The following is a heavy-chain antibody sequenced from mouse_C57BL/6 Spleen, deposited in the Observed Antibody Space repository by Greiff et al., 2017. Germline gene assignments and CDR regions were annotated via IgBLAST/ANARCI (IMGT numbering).Heavy chain of an antibody. V-gene: IGHV1-64*01. CDR1: GYTFTSYW. Sequence: VQLQQPGAELVKPGASVKLSCKASGYTFTSYWMHWVKQRAGQGVEWIGMIHPNSGSTNYNEKFKSKATLTVEKSSSTAYKQHSSLTSQDSAVYYYARKGYDYAFDYWSEGTLVTVSA. CDR2: IHPNSGST. D-gene: IGHD2-4*01. CDR3: ARKGYDYAFDY. J-gene: IGHJ3*01.